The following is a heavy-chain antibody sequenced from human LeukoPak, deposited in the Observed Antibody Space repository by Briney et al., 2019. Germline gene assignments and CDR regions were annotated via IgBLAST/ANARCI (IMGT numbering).Heavy chain of an antibody. Sequence: ASVKVSCKASGYTFTSYGISWVRQAPGQGLEWMGWISAYNGNTNYAQKLQGRVTMTTDTSTSTAYMELRSLRSDDTAVYYCARDPGARSSWYYFDYWGQGTLVTVSS. CDR3: ARDPGARSSWYYFDY. V-gene: IGHV1-18*01. J-gene: IGHJ4*02. CDR1: GYTFTSYG. CDR2: ISAYNGNT. D-gene: IGHD6-13*01.